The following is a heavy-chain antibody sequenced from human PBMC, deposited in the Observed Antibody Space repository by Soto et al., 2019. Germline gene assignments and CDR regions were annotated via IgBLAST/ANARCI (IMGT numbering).Heavy chain of an antibody. CDR2: ISGSADST. V-gene: IGHV3-23*01. Sequence: GSLRLSCAASGFTFSSYAMSWVRQAPGKGLEWVSVISGSADSTYYADSVKGRFTISRDNSKNTLYLQMNSLRAEDTAVYYCAKRRSVVVAAATNYWGQGTLVTVSS. D-gene: IGHD2-15*01. CDR3: AKRRSVVVAAATNY. J-gene: IGHJ4*02. CDR1: GFTFSSYA.